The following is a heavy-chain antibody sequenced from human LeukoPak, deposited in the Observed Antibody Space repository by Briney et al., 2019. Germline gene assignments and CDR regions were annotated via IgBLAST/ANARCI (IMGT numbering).Heavy chain of an antibody. CDR3: ARAIAVAGTVGYFDY. Sequence: SETLSLTCTVSGGSVSSGSYYWSWIRQPPGKGLEWIAYIYYSGSTNYNPSLKSRVTISVDTPKNQFSLKLSSVTAADTAVYYCARAIAVAGTVGYFDYWGQGTLVTVSS. CDR1: GGSVSSGSYY. D-gene: IGHD6-19*01. CDR2: IYYSGST. V-gene: IGHV4-61*01. J-gene: IGHJ4*02.